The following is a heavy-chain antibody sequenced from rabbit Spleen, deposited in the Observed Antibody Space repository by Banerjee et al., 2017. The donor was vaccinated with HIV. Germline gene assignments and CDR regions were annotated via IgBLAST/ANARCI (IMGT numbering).Heavy chain of an antibody. D-gene: IGHD4-2*01. Sequence: EQLGESGGGLVKPEGSLTLTCKASGVSLNDKDVMCWVRQAPGKGLEWIACIYAGSSDATYSATWAKGRFTISKTSSTTVTLQMTSLTVADTATYFCARDAGDLWGQGTLVTVS. CDR2: IYAGSSDAT. V-gene: IGHV1S45*01. J-gene: IGHJ6*01. CDR1: GVSLNDKDV. CDR3: ARDAGDL.